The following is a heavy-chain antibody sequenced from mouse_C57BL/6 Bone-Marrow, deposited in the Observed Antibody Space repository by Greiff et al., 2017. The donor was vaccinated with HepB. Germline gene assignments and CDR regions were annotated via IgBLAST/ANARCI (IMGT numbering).Heavy chain of an antibody. Sequence: QVQLQQPGAELVKPGASVKLSCKASGYTFTSYWMQWVKQRPGQGLEWIGEIDPSDSYTNYNQKFKGKATLTVDTSSSTAYMQLSSLTSEDSAVYYCARRLLRSPFAYWGQGTLVTVSA. CDR1: GYTFTSYW. J-gene: IGHJ3*01. D-gene: IGHD1-1*01. CDR2: IDPSDSYT. CDR3: ARRLLRSPFAY. V-gene: IGHV1-50*01.